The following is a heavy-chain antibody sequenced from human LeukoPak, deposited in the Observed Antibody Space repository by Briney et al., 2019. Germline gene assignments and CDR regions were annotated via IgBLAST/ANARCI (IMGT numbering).Heavy chain of an antibody. CDR1: GFTFSSYA. V-gene: IGHV3-23*01. J-gene: IGHJ3*02. CDR3: ARDEYLDYYDSSGPPGAFDI. Sequence: SGGSLRLSCAASGFTFSSYAMSWVRQAPGEGLEWVSTITAAGDNTYYAASVKGRFTISRDNSKNTLYLQMNSLRAEDTAVYYCARDEYLDYYDSSGPPGAFDIWGQGTMVTVSS. D-gene: IGHD3-22*01. CDR2: ITAAGDNT.